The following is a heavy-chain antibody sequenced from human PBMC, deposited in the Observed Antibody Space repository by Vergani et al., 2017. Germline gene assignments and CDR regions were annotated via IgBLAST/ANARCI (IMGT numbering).Heavy chain of an antibody. CDR1: GYTFTGYY. CDR2: INPNSGGT. V-gene: IGHV1-2*02. CDR3: AGDAAILGVVILDPVYYFDY. D-gene: IGHD3-3*01. Sequence: QVQLVQSGAEVKKPGASVKVSCKASGYTFTGYYMHWVRQAPGQGLEWMGWINPNSGGTNYAQKFQGRVTMTRETSISTAYMELSRLRSDDTAVYYCAGDAAILGVVILDPVYYFDYWGQGTLVTVSS. J-gene: IGHJ4*02.